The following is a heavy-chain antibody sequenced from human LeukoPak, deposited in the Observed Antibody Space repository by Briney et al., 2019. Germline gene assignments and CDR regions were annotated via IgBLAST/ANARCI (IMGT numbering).Heavy chain of an antibody. CDR2: IKQDGSET. J-gene: IGHJ4*02. V-gene: IGHV3-7*01. CDR1: GFTFRNYW. CDR3: ASENYFDY. Sequence: PGGSLRLSCAASGFTFRNYWMGWVRQAPGKGLEWVANIKQDGSETYYVDSVKGRFTISRDNAKNSLYLQMNSLRAEDTAVYYCASENYFDYWGQGTLVTVSS.